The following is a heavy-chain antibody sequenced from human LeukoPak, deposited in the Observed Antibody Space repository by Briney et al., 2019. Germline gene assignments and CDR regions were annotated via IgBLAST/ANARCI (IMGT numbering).Heavy chain of an antibody. Sequence: PSETLSLTCTVSGDSISSGSYYWSWIRQPAGKGLEWIGRIYTSGSTNYNPSLKSRVTMSVDTSKNQFSLELSSVTAADTAVYYCARDYVVIAVAGTPGYYYYYMDVWGKGTTVTISS. D-gene: IGHD6-19*01. CDR3: ARDYVVIAVAGTPGYYYYYMDV. J-gene: IGHJ6*03. CDR2: IYTSGST. CDR1: GDSISSGSYY. V-gene: IGHV4-61*02.